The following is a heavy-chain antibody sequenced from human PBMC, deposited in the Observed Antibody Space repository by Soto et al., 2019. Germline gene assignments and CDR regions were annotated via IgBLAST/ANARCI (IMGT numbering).Heavy chain of an antibody. Sequence: EVQLVESGGGLVQPGGSLRLSCAASGFTFSSYWMSWVRQAPGKGLEWVANIKQDGSEKYYVDSVKGRFTISRDNAKNSLYLQMHSLIAEVTAVYYCARDIVVVVAATPSAIDYWGQGTLVTVSS. J-gene: IGHJ4*02. D-gene: IGHD2-15*01. CDR3: ARDIVVVVAATPSAIDY. CDR1: GFTFSSYW. V-gene: IGHV3-7*01. CDR2: IKQDGSEK.